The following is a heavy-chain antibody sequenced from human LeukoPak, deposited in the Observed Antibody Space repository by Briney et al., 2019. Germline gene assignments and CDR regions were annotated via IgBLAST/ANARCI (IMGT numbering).Heavy chain of an antibody. V-gene: IGHV1-8*01. J-gene: IGHJ6*03. CDR2: MNPNSGNT. CDR1: GYTFTSYD. CDR3: ARGQGYSYGTYYYYYMDV. D-gene: IGHD5-18*01. Sequence: ASVKVSCKASGYTFTSYDINWVRQATGQGLEWMGWMNPNSGNTGFAQKFQGRVTMTWDTSISTAYMELSSLRSEDTAVYYCARGQGYSYGTYYYYYMDVWGKGTTVTISS.